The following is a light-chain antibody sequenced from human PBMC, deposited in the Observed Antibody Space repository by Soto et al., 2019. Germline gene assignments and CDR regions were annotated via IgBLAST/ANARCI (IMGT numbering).Light chain of an antibody. J-gene: IGLJ1*01. V-gene: IGLV2-14*01. Sequence: QSALTQPASMSGSPGQSITISCAGTSSDIGAYDYVSWHQQHPGKAPKVIIFDVSHRPSGVSNCFSASKSGNTASLTISGLQAEDYSDYYCSSYTTSRTYVFASGTKVTVL. CDR3: SSYTTSRTYV. CDR1: SSDIGAYDY. CDR2: DVS.